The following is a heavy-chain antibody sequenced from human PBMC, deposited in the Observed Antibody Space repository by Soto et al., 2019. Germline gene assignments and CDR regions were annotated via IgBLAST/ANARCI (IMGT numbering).Heavy chain of an antibody. Sequence: GGSLRLSCAASGFTFSDYDMSWIRQAPGKGLEWISHISDSATTMYYADSVKGPFTISRDNARKSLFLHMNSLRAEDTAVYYCARDTAFISSGLFNPWGQGTLVTVSS. CDR2: ISDSATTM. CDR3: ARDTAFISSGLFNP. V-gene: IGHV3-11*01. D-gene: IGHD3-22*01. J-gene: IGHJ5*02. CDR1: GFTFSDYD.